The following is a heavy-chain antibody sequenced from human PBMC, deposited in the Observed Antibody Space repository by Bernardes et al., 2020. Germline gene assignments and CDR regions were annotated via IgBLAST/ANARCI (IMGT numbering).Heavy chain of an antibody. CDR3: TRQEHKGDSTRGYYYYYYMDV. D-gene: IGHD2-21*01. CDR1: GFTFSGSA. V-gene: IGHV3-73*01. CDR2: IRSKANSYAT. J-gene: IGHJ6*03. Sequence: GGSLRLSCAASGFTFSGSAMHWVRQASGKGLEWVGRIRSKANSYATAYAASVKGRFTISRDDSKNTAYLQMNSLKTEDTAVYYCTRQEHKGDSTRGYYYYYYMDVWGKGTTVTVSS.